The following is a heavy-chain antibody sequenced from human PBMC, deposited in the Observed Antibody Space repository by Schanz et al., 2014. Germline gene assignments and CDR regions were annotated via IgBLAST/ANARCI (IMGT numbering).Heavy chain of an antibody. CDR3: AGRPVRARSGGLDS. D-gene: IGHD6-19*01. J-gene: IGHJ4*02. V-gene: IGHV4-4*07. CDR1: GGSISSFY. Sequence: QVQLQEAGPGLVKPAETLSLTCTVSGGSISSFYWSWIRQPAGKGLEWIGRIYTNGSTKYNPSLKSRFTILVDPSKTQFPLRLTSVTAADTAVYFCAGRPVRARSGGLDSWGQGTLVTVSS. CDR2: IYTNGST.